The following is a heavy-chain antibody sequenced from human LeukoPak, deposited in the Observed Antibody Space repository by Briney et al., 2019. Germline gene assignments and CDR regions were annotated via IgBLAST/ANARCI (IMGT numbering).Heavy chain of an antibody. V-gene: IGHV3-30*03. CDR2: ISYDSSKT. D-gene: IGHD5-24*01. CDR1: GFVFSTFG. Sequence: GGSLRLSCEASGFVFSTFGMHWVRQRPGKGLKWVALISYDSSKTYYGDSVKGRFTISRDNSKNTLDLQMNSLRAEDTAVYYCARVPPRRRRWLQSGRGAFDIWGQGTMVTVSS. CDR3: ARVPPRRRRWLQSGRGAFDI. J-gene: IGHJ3*02.